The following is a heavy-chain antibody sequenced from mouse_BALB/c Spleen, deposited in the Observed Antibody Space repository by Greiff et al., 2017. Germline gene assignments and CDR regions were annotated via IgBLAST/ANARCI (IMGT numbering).Heavy chain of an antibody. CDR1: GFTFSSFG. CDR2: ISSGSSTI. D-gene: IGHD4-1*02. Sequence: EVQVVESGGGLVQPGGSRKLSCAASGFTFSSFGMHWVRQAPEKGLEWVAYISSGSSTIYYADTVKGRFTISRDNPKNTLFLQMTSLRSEDTAMYYCARSYNFPFDYWGQGTTLTVSS. V-gene: IGHV5-17*02. J-gene: IGHJ2*01. CDR3: ARSYNFPFDY.